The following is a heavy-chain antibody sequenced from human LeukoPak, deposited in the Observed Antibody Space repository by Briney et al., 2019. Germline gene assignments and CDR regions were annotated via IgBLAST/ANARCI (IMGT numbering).Heavy chain of an antibody. CDR1: GYTFTGYY. V-gene: IGHV1-2*02. D-gene: IGHD6-13*01. J-gene: IGHJ4*02. CDR3: ARDLEAAAALDY. Sequence: GASVKVSCKASGYTFTGYYMHWMRQAPGQGLEWMGWIHPNSGGINYAQNFQGRVSMTRDTPISTAYMELSRLRSDDTAVYYCARDLEAAAALDYWGQGTLVTVSS. CDR2: IHPNSGGI.